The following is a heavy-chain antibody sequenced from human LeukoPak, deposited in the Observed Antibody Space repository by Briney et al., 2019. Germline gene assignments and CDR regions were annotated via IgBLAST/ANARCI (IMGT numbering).Heavy chain of an antibody. J-gene: IGHJ4*02. CDR1: GYTFTSYG. Sequence: ASVRVSCKASGYTFTSYGISWVRHAPGQGLEWMGWISTYNGNTNYAQKLQGRVTMTTDTSTSTAYMELRSLRSDDTAVYYCARDTCSGGSCYLGNYWGQGTLVTVSS. V-gene: IGHV1-18*01. CDR2: ISTYNGNT. CDR3: ARDTCSGGSCYLGNY. D-gene: IGHD2-15*01.